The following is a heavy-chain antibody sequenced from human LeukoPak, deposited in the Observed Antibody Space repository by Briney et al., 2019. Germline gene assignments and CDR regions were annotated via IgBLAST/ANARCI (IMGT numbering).Heavy chain of an antibody. J-gene: IGHJ5*02. CDR3: ARDRGIAVEKGWFDP. CDR1: GGSFSGYY. CDR2: IYHSGST. V-gene: IGHV4-38-2*02. Sequence: SETLSLTCAVYGGSFSGYYWGWIRQPPGKGLEWIGSIYHSGSTYYNPSLKSRVTISVDTSKNQFSLKLSSVTAADTAVYYCARDRGIAVEKGWFDPWGQGTLVTVSS. D-gene: IGHD6-19*01.